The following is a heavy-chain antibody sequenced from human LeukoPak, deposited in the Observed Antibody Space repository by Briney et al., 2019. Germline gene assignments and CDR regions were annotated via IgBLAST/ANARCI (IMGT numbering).Heavy chain of an antibody. CDR1: GFTFSNAW. CDR2: IKSKTDGGTT. J-gene: IGHJ4*02. Sequence: GGSLRLSCAASGFTFSNAWMSWVRQAPGKGLEWVGRIKSKTDGGTTDYAAPVKGRFTISRDDSKNTLYLQMNSLKTEDTAVYYCTTLKFIGFGVGQHIAASPPPDYWGQGTLVTVSS. CDR3: TTLKFIGFGVGQHIAASPPPDY. V-gene: IGHV3-15*01. D-gene: IGHD6-13*01.